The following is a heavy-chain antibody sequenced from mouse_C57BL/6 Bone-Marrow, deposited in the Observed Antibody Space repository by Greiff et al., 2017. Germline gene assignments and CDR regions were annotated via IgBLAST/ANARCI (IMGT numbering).Heavy chain of an antibody. CDR3: ARSKNWDSWFAY. V-gene: IGHV1-54*01. Sequence: VQLQQSGAELVRPGTSVKVSCKASGYAFTNYLIEWVKQRPGQGLEWIGVINPGSGGTNYTEKFKGKATLTADKSSSTAYMQLSSLSSEDSAVYCCARSKNWDSWFAYWGQGTLVTVSA. D-gene: IGHD4-1*01. CDR2: INPGSGGT. J-gene: IGHJ3*01. CDR1: GYAFTNYL.